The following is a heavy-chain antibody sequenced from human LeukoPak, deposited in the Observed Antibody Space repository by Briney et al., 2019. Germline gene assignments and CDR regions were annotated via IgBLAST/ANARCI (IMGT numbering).Heavy chain of an antibody. J-gene: IGHJ4*02. CDR1: GYTFTGYY. CDR2: INPNSGGT. Sequence: ASVKVSCKASGYTFTGYYMHWVRQAPGQGLEWMGWINPNSGGTNYAQKFQGRVTVTRDTSISTAYMELSRLRSDDTAVYYCARAFSIVVVPAAINYFDYWGQGTLVTVSS. D-gene: IGHD2-2*02. CDR3: ARAFSIVVVPAAINYFDY. V-gene: IGHV1-2*02.